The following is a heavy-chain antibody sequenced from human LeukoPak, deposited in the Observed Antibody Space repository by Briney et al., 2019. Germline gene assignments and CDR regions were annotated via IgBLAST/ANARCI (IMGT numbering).Heavy chain of an antibody. Sequence: PGGSLRLSCAASGFTFSSYWMAWVRQAPGQGLEWVANIQQDGNEMVYADSVRGRFTISRDNAENSLYLQMNGLRAEDTAVYYCSNGIYSTSYWGQGTLVTVSS. CDR3: SNGIYSTSY. CDR1: GFTFSSYW. D-gene: IGHD6-6*01. CDR2: IQQDGNEM. J-gene: IGHJ4*02. V-gene: IGHV3-7*01.